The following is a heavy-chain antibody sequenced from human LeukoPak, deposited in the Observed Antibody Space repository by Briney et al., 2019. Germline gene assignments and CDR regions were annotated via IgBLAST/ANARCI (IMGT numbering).Heavy chain of an antibody. CDR3: ATDRGGAPFDY. J-gene: IGHJ4*02. Sequence: PGGSLRLSCAASGFTVSNNYMSWVRQAPGKGLEWVSVIYSGGSTYYADSVKGRFTISRDNSKNTLYLQMNSLRAEDTAVYYCATDRGGAPFDYWGQGTLVTVSS. D-gene: IGHD3-10*01. V-gene: IGHV3-66*01. CDR1: GFTVSNNY. CDR2: IYSGGST.